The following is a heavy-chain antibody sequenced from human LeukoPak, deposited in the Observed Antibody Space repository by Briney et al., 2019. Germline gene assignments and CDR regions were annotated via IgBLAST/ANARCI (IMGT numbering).Heavy chain of an antibody. V-gene: IGHV4-38-2*02. D-gene: IGHD5-12*01. Sequence: SETLSLTCTVSGYSISSGYYWGWIRQPPGKGLEWIGSIYHSGSTYYNPSLKSRVTISVDTSKNQFSLKLSSVTAADTAVYYCARGVEGVYSGDYWGQGTLVTVSS. CDR1: GYSISSGYY. CDR2: IYHSGST. J-gene: IGHJ4*02. CDR3: ARGVEGVYSGDY.